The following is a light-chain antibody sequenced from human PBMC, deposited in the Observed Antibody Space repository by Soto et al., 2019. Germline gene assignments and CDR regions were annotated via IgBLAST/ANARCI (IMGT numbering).Light chain of an antibody. Sequence: QPALTQPASVSGSPGQSITVSCTGTSSDIGGSTYVSWYQQHPGKAPRLIIYDVNNRPSGVAARFSASKSGNTASLTISGLQAEDEADYYCTSYTRSGLYVFGTGTKVTV. CDR1: SSDIGGSTY. CDR2: DVN. V-gene: IGLV2-14*01. CDR3: TSYTRSGLYV. J-gene: IGLJ1*01.